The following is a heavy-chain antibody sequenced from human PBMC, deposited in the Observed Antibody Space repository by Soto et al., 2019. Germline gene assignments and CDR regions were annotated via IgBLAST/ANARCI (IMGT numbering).Heavy chain of an antibody. V-gene: IGHV3-23*01. CDR3: AKVPYSGSYLNYFDY. J-gene: IGHJ4*02. CDR1: GFSFSSYA. Sequence: PGXSLRLSCAASGFSFSSYALSWFRQAPVKGLEWVSAISGSGGSTYYADSVKGRFTISRDNSKNTLYLQMNSLRAEDTAVYYCAKVPYSGSYLNYFDYWGQGTLVTVSS. D-gene: IGHD1-26*01. CDR2: ISGSGGST.